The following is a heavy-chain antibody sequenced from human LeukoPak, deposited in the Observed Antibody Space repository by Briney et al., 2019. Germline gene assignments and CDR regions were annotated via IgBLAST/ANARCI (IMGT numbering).Heavy chain of an antibody. J-gene: IGHJ4*02. CDR2: IYYSGST. CDR3: AREPSYGDYGDY. D-gene: IGHD4-17*01. Sequence: SETLSLTCTVSGGSMSSYYWSWIRQPPGKGLEWIGYIYYSGSTNYNPSLKSRVTISVDTSKNQFSLKLSPVTAADTAVYYCAREPSYGDYGDYWGQGTLVTVSS. CDR1: GGSMSSYY. V-gene: IGHV4-59*12.